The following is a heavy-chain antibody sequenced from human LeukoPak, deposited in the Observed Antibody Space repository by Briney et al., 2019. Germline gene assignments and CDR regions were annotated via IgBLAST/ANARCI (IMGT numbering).Heavy chain of an antibody. CDR1: GFTFSSYG. CDR2: IRYDGSNK. V-gene: IGHV3-30*02. CDR3: ARSVWSGYPQSYQH. Sequence: GGSLRLSCAASGFTFSSYGMHWVRQAPGKGLEWVAFIRYDGSNKYYADSVKGRFTISRDNSKNTLYLRMNSLRAEDTAVYYCARSVWSGYPQSYQHWGQGTLVTVSS. J-gene: IGHJ1*01. D-gene: IGHD5-12*01.